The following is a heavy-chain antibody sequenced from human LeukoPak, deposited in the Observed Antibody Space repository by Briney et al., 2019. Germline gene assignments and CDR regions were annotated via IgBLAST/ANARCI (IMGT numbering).Heavy chain of an antibody. CDR3: ARGQGSSSWLEYYYYYYMDV. CDR2: MNPNSGNT. J-gene: IGHJ6*03. V-gene: IGHV1-8*01. Sequence: ASVKVSCKASGYTFTSYDINWVRQATGQGLEWMGWMNPNSGNTGYAQKSQGRVTMTRNTSISTAYMELSSLRSEDTAVYYCARGQGSSSWLEYYYYYYMDVWGKGTTVTVSS. D-gene: IGHD6-13*01. CDR1: GYTFTSYD.